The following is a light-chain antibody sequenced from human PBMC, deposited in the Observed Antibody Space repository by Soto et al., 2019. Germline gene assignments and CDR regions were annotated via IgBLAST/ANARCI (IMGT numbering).Light chain of an antibody. CDR1: QSVSSSY. J-gene: IGKJ4*01. Sequence: EIVLTQSPGTLSLSPGERATLSCRASQSVSSSYLAWYQQKPGQAPRLLIYGASSMATGIPDRFSGSGSGTDFTLTISRLEPEDFAVYYWQQYGSSPLVTFGGGTKVEIK. CDR3: QQYGSSPLVT. V-gene: IGKV3-20*01. CDR2: GAS.